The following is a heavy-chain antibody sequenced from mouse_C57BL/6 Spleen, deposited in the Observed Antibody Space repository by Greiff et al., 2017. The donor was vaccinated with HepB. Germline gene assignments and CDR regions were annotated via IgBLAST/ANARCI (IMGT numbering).Heavy chain of an antibody. CDR2: IDTSDSET. CDR1: GYTFTSYW. V-gene: IGHV1-52*01. J-gene: IGHJ2*01. CDR3: ARLEYYCPGNFDY. D-gene: IGHD1-1*01. Sequence: QVQLQQPGAELVRPGSSVKLSCKASGYTFTSYWMHWVKQRPIQGLEWIGNIDTSDSETHYNQKFKDKATLTVDKSSSTAYMQLSSLTSEDSAVYYCARLEYYCPGNFDYWGQGTTLTVSS.